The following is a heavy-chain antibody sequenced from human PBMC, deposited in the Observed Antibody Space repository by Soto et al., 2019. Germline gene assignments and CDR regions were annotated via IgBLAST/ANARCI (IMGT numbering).Heavy chain of an antibody. D-gene: IGHD7-27*01. CDR3: ARVGTGAYHFDY. Sequence: EVQLVESGGGLVQPGGSLRLSCAASGFTFSSYWMHWVRQAPGKGLVWVSRINSDGSTTSYADSVKGRFTISRDNAKNTLYLRMNSLRAEDTAVYYCARVGTGAYHFDYWGQGTLVTVSS. CDR2: INSDGSTT. CDR1: GFTFSSYW. V-gene: IGHV3-74*01. J-gene: IGHJ4*02.